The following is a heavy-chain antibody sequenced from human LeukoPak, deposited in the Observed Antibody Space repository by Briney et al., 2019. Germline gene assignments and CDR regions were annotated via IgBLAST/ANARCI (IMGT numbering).Heavy chain of an antibody. CDR2: IHYSGAT. D-gene: IGHD2-21*02. J-gene: IGHJ4*02. Sequence: SETLSLTCTVSGGSISYDYWTWIRQSPGKRLEWIGYIHYSGATNYSPSLKSRVTISVDTSKNQFSLKLSSVTAADTALYYCATLRGASTAVFDSWGQGTLVTVSS. CDR1: GGSISYDY. CDR3: ATLRGASTAVFDS. V-gene: IGHV4-59*08.